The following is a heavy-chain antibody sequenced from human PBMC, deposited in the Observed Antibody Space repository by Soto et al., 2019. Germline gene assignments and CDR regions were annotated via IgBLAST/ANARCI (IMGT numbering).Heavy chain of an antibody. CDR2: IRSKANSYAT. CDR1: GFTFSGSA. J-gene: IGHJ5*02. D-gene: IGHD3-9*01. V-gene: IGHV3-73*01. Sequence: EVQLVESGGGLVQPGGSLKLSCAASGFTFSGSAMHWVRQASGKGLEWVGRIRSKANSYATAYAASVKGRFTIARDDSKNTAYLQMNSLKTEDTAGYYCTTLRYFDSLRFDPWGQGTLVTVSS. CDR3: TTLRYFDSLRFDP.